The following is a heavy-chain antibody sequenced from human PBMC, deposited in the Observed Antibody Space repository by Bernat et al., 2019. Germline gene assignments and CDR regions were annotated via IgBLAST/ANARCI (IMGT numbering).Heavy chain of an antibody. Sequence: QMAESGGGLVKPGGSLRLSCVASGFQISDAWVSWVRQAPGKGLEWIANIKRKIDGKTIDDAAPMKGRFSIYREESKNTAFLHMNSRKTEDTAVYFCTTGYGSDLYGWGQGTLVTVSS. D-gene: IGHD6-25*01. V-gene: IGHV3-15*01. CDR1: GFQISDAW. CDR3: TTGYGSDLYG. CDR2: IKRKIDGKTI. J-gene: IGHJ4*02.